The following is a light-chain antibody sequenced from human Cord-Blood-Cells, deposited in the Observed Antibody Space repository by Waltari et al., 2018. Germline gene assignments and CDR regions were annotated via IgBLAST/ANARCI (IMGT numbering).Light chain of an antibody. Sequence: QPVLTQPPSSSASPGESARLTCTLPSDINVGSYNIYWYQQKQGSPPRYLLYYYSDSDKGQGSGVPSRFSGSKDASANTGILLISGLQSEDEADYYCMIWPSNASVVFGGGTKLTVL. CDR3: MIWPSNASVV. V-gene: IGLV5-37*01. CDR2: YYSDSDK. J-gene: IGLJ2*01. CDR1: SDINVGSYN.